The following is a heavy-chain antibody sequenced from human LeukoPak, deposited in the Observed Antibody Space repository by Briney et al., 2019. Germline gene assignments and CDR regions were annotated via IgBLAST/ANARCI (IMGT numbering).Heavy chain of an antibody. V-gene: IGHV1-2*02. J-gene: IGHJ3*02. CDR2: IDPNSGGT. CDR1: GYTFAGYY. CDR3: ARPYARGYHRAFDI. D-gene: IGHD5-18*01. Sequence: ASVRVSCKASGYTFAGYYMHWVRQAAGQGLEGMGWIDPNSGGTNYAQKFQGRVTMTRDTSISTAYMELSRLRSDDTAVYYCARPYARGYHRAFDIWGQGTMVTVSS.